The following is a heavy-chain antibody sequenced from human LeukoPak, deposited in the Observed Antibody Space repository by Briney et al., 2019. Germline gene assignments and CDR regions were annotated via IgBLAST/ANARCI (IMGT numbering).Heavy chain of an antibody. CDR3: ARDRSTAAIRVLGEYYGMDV. CDR2: IYYSGST. Sequence: SETLSLTCTVSGGSISSYYWSWIRQPPGKGPEWIGYIYYSGSTNYNPSLKSRVTISVDTSKNQFSLKLSSVTAADTAVYYCARDRSTAAIRVLGEYYGMDVWGQGTTVTVSS. D-gene: IGHD2-2*01. J-gene: IGHJ6*02. CDR1: GGSISSYY. V-gene: IGHV4-59*01.